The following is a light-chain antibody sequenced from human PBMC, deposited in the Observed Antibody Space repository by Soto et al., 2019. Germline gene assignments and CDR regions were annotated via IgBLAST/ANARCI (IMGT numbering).Light chain of an antibody. CDR2: GSS. CDR3: QQYGSSPQT. V-gene: IGKV3-20*01. CDR1: QSISSSY. J-gene: IGKJ1*01. Sequence: EIVLTQSPGTLSLSPGERATLSCRASQSISSSYLAWYQQKPGQAPRLLIYGSSSRATGTPDRFSGSGSGTDFTLTIGRLEPEDFAVYYCQQYGSSPQTFGQGTKVEIK.